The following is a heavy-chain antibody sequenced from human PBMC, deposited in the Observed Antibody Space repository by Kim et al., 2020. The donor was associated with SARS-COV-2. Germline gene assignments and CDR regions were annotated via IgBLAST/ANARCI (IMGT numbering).Heavy chain of an antibody. CDR2: ISGSGGST. J-gene: IGHJ6*02. Sequence: GGSLRLSCEASGFTFSSYAMSWVRQAPGKGLEWVSAISGSGGSTYYADSVKGRFTISRDNSKNKLYLQMNSLRAEDTAVYYCAKKVPAARMWGGYGMDVWGQGTTVTVSS. CDR3: AKKVPAARMWGGYGMDV. CDR1: GFTFSSYA. V-gene: IGHV3-23*01. D-gene: IGHD2-2*01.